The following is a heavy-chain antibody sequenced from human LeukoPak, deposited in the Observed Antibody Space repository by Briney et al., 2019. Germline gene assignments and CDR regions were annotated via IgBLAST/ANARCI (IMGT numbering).Heavy chain of an antibody. CDR2: IHTSGGS. CDR1: GASISHYY. Sequence: PSETLSLTCIVSGASISHYYWSWIRQTPEKGLEWMGHIHTSGGSSPYPSLKSRLTMSIETSRNQFSLKLTSVTAADTAVYFCARLGSYHDFWGQGALVTVSS. V-gene: IGHV4-4*09. J-gene: IGHJ4*02. CDR3: ARLGSYHDF. D-gene: IGHD1-26*01.